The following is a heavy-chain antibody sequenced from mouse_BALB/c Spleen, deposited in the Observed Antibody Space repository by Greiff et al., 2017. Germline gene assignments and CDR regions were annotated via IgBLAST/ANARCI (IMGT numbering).Heavy chain of an antibody. V-gene: IGHV1-4*02. CDR1: GYTFTSYT. Sequence: VQLQQSAAELPRPGASVKMSCKASGYTFTSYTMHWVKQRPGQGLEWIGYINPSSGYTEYNQKFKDKTTLTADKSSSTAYMQLSSLTSEDSAVYYCARSWYGNYARRYFDVWGAGTTVTVSS. CDR3: ARSWYGNYARRYFDV. D-gene: IGHD2-10*02. J-gene: IGHJ1*01. CDR2: INPSSGYT.